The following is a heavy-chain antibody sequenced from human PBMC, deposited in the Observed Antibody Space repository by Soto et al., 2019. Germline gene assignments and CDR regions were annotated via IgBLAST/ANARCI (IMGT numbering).Heavy chain of an antibody. Sequence: SVKVSCKASGGTFSSYAISWVRQAPGQGLEWMGGIIPIFGTANYAQKFQGRVTITADKSTSTAYMELSSLRSEDTAVYYCARGFPRGDHLWDYYYGMDVWGQGTTVTVSS. CDR3: ARGFPRGDHLWDYYYGMDV. J-gene: IGHJ6*02. CDR2: IIPIFGTA. V-gene: IGHV1-69*06. D-gene: IGHD2-21*02. CDR1: GGTFSSYA.